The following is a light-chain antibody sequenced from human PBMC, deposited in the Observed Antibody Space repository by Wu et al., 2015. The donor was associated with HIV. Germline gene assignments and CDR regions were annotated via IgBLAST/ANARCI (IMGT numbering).Light chain of an antibody. CDR2: GAS. CDR3: QQYDSSSYT. CDR1: QSVSSSY. V-gene: IGKV3-20*01. Sequence: EIVLTQSPGTLSLSPGERATLSCRASQSVSSSYLAWYQQKPGQAPRLLIYGASSRATGIPDRFSGSGSGTDFTLTINRLEPEDCAVYYCQQYDSSSYTFGQGTKLEIK. J-gene: IGKJ2*01.